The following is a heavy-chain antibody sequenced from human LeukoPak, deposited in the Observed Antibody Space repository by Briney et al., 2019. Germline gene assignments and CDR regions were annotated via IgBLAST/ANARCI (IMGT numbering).Heavy chain of an antibody. CDR2: IYYSGST. D-gene: IGHD3-22*01. Sequence: PSETLSLTCSVSGGSISSGDYYWSWIRQPPGRGLEWIGYIYYSGSTYYNPSLKSRVTISVDTSKNQFSLKLSSVTAADTAVYYCAREYDSSGYYQFDSWGQGILVTVSS. CDR1: GGSISSGDYY. V-gene: IGHV4-30-4*08. J-gene: IGHJ5*01. CDR3: AREYDSSGYYQFDS.